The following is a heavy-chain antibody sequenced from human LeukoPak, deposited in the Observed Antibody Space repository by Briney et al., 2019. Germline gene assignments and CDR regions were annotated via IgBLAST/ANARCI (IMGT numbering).Heavy chain of an antibody. CDR3: AREGEYYYDSSGYYLDY. D-gene: IGHD3-22*01. J-gene: IGHJ4*02. V-gene: IGHV1-18*01. CDR1: GYTFTSYG. Sequence: ASVKVSCKASGYTFTSYGISWVRQAPGQGLEWMGWISAYNGNTNYAQKLQGRVTMTTDTSTSTAYMELRSLRSDDTAVYYCAREGEYYYDSSGYYLDYWRQGTLVTVSS. CDR2: ISAYNGNT.